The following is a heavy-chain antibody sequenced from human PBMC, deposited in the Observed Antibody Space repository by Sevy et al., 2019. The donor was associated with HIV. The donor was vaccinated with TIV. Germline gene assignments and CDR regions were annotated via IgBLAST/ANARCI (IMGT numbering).Heavy chain of an antibody. Sequence: GGSLRLSCAASGFTFGDYGMHWVRQAPGKGLEWGAVISYDGNNKYYADSVKGRFTISRDNSKNTLFLQMNNLRPEDTAVYYCAKVTLPHVYYCRMDVWGQRTAVTVSS. D-gene: IGHD2-21*02. CDR3: AKVTLPHVYYCRMDV. CDR1: GFTFGDYG. J-gene: IGHJ6*02. CDR2: ISYDGNNK. V-gene: IGHV3-30*18.